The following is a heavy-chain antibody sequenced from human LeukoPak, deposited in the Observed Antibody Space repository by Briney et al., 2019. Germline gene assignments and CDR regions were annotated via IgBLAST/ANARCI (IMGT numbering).Heavy chain of an antibody. CDR3: ARGYSSGSYYYFDF. J-gene: IGHJ4*02. CDR2: IYYSGST. CDR1: GGSISSGGYY. Sequence: SETLSLTCTVSGGSISSGGYYWSWIRQHPGKGLEWIGYIYYSGSTYYNPSLKSRVTISVDTSKNQFSLKLSSVTAADTAVYYCARGYSSGSYYYFDFWGQGTLVTVSS. D-gene: IGHD6-19*01. V-gene: IGHV4-31*03.